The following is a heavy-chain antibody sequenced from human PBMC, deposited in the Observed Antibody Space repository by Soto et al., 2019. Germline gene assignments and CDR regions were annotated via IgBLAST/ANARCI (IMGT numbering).Heavy chain of an antibody. J-gene: IGHJ4*02. CDR2: IYYSGST. D-gene: IGHD5-12*01. CDR1: GGSFSSYY. V-gene: IGHV4-59*01. CDR3: ASSPWLQYFEY. Sequence: SETLSLTCGVYGGSFSSYYWSWIRQPPGKGLEWIGYIYYSGSTNYNPSLKSRVTISVDTSKNQFSLKLSSVTAADTAVYYCASSPWLQYFEYWGKGTPVTVSS.